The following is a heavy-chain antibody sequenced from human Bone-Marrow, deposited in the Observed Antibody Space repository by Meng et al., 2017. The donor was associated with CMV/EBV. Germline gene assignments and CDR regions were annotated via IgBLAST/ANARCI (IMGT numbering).Heavy chain of an antibody. CDR2: IYYSGST. Sequence: SGGSISSGGYYWSWIRQHPGKDLEWIGYIYYSGSTYYNPSLKSRVSISVDTSKNQFSLKLSSVTAADTAVYYCARVPSSRGGHNGLDPWGQGTLVTVSS. J-gene: IGHJ5*02. V-gene: IGHV4-31*02. CDR3: ARVPSSRGGHNGLDP. D-gene: IGHD3-10*01. CDR1: GGSISSGGYY.